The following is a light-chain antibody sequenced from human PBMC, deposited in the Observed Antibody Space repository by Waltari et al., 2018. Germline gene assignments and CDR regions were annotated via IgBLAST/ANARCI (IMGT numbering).Light chain of an antibody. CDR2: GAS. CDR1: QSIRSN. CDR3: QQYDNWLGT. J-gene: IGKJ1*01. V-gene: IGKV3-15*01. Sequence: EIVMTQSPATLSVFPGERATLSCRASQSIRSNLACYQHKPGQAPRLLIYGASTRATGIPARFSSSGSGTEFTLTISSLQSEDFAVYFCQQYDNWLGTFGQGTKVEIK.